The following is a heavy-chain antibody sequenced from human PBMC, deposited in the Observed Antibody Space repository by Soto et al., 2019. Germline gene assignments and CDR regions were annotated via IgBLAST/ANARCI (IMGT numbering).Heavy chain of an antibody. D-gene: IGHD2-21*01. Sequence: ASVKVSCKASGYTFTSYAMHWVRQAPGQRLEWMGWINAGNGNTKYSQKFQGRVTITRDTSTNTAYMELSSLRSDDTAVYYCARGGDGYNFGAVYWGQGTPVTVSS. CDR1: GYTFTSYA. J-gene: IGHJ4*02. CDR2: INAGNGNT. CDR3: ARGGDGYNFGAVY. V-gene: IGHV1-3*01.